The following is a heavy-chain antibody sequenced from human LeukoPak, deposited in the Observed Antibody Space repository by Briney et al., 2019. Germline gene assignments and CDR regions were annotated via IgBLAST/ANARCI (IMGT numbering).Heavy chain of an antibody. J-gene: IGHJ4*02. D-gene: IGHD1-26*01. CDR2: IYYSGST. Sequence: SQTLSRTRTVSGGSISSGDYYWSWIRQPPGRGVEWIGYIYYSGSTYYNPSLKSRITISVDTSKNQFSLKLSSVTAADTAVYYCARDTLELHFDYWGQGTLVTVSS. CDR3: ARDTLELHFDY. V-gene: IGHV4-30-4*08. CDR1: GGSISSGDYY.